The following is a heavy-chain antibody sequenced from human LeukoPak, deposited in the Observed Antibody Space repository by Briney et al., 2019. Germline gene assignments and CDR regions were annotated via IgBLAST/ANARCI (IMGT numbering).Heavy chain of an antibody. V-gene: IGHV3-23*01. CDR3: AKPYSSSWYPLNAFDI. CDR1: GFTFSSYA. J-gene: IGHJ3*02. Sequence: GGSLRLSCAASGFTFSSYAMSWVRQAPGKGLEWVSAISGSGGSTYYADSVKGRFTISRDNSKNTLYLQMNSLRAEDTAVYYCAKPYSSSWYPLNAFDIWGQGTMVTVSS. D-gene: IGHD6-13*01. CDR2: ISGSGGST.